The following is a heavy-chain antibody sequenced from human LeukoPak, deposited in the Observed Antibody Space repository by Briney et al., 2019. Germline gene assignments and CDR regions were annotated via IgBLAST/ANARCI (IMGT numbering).Heavy chain of an antibody. CDR3: TSSAAGRGGGY. CDR2: IRSKANSYAT. V-gene: IGHV3-73*01. Sequence: GGSLRLSCAASGFTFSGSAMHWVRQASGKGLEWVGRIRSKANSYATAYAASVKGRFTISRDDSKNTAYLQMNSLKTEDTAVYYCTSSAAGRGGGYWGQGTLVTVSS. J-gene: IGHJ4*02. CDR1: GFTFSGSA. D-gene: IGHD6-13*01.